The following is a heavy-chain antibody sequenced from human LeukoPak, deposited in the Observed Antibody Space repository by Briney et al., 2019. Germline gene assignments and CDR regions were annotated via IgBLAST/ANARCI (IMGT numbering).Heavy chain of an antibody. CDR2: INSDGSST. V-gene: IGHV3-74*01. D-gene: IGHD4-17*01. J-gene: IGHJ5*02. Sequence: PGGSLRLSCAASGFTFSSYWMHWVRQAPGKGLVWVSRINSDGSSTSYADSVKGRFTISRDNAKNTLYLQMNSLRAEDTAVYCCAREGDYGDYDWFDPWGQETLVTVSS. CDR1: GFTFSSYW. CDR3: AREGDYGDYDWFDP.